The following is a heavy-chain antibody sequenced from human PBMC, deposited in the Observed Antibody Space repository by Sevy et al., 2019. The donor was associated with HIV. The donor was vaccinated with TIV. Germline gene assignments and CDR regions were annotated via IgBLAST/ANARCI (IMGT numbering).Heavy chain of an antibody. D-gene: IGHD2-15*01. CDR1: GFTFSSYA. CDR2: INAISSNI. Sequence: GGSLRLSCAASGFTFSSYAMNWVRQAPGKGLEWVSSINAISSNIYYADSLKGRFTISRDNAENSLYLQMNSVRAGDRAVYYCARDLFSGGNAVYGYWGQGTLVTVSS. V-gene: IGHV3-21*01. J-gene: IGHJ4*02. CDR3: ARDLFSGGNAVYGY.